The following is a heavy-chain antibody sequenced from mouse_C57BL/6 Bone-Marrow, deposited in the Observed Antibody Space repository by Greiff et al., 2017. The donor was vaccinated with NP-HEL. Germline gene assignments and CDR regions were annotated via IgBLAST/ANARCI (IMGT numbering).Heavy chain of an antibody. CDR2: LSNLTYSI. D-gene: IGHD1-1*01. Sequence: EVKLVESGGGLVQPGGSLKLSCAASGFTFGDYGMAWVRPAPRKGPEWVAFLSNLTYSIYYADTVTGRFPISRENAKNTPYLEMSSLRSEDTTMYYCARHPSYYYGSSYYAMAYWGQGTSVTVSS. V-gene: IGHV5-15*04. J-gene: IGHJ4*01. CDR1: GFTFGDYG. CDR3: ARHPSYYYGSSYYAMAY.